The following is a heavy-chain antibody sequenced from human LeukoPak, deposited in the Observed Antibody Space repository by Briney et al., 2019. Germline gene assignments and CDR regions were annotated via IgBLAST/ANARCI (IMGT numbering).Heavy chain of an antibody. J-gene: IGHJ5*02. V-gene: IGHV1-69*05. Sequence: GASVKVSCKASGGTFNSYGFSWVRQAPGQGLERMGGIIPIFGATKYGQRFQGRITITTDESTSTSYMELSSLRSEDTAVYYCARVDSMVSTLGPIDTWGQGTLVTVSS. CDR2: IIPIFGAT. CDR1: GGTFNSYG. D-gene: IGHD5/OR15-5a*01. CDR3: ARVDSMVSTLGPIDT.